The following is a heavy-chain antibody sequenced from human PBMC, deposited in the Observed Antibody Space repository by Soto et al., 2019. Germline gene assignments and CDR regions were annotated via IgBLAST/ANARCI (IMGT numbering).Heavy chain of an antibody. CDR1: GASIKTNTFY. D-gene: IGHD3-9*01. CDR2: IYYSGGT. CDR3: ARTERYYDISTGWARREFDY. Sequence: SETLSLTCSVSGASIKTNTFYGGWIRQPPGKGLEWIGNIYYSGGTVYNPSLRSRVTISVDTSKNQFSLKLTSVTAADTGVYYCARTERYYDISTGWARREFDYWGQGTLVTVSS. V-gene: IGHV4-39*01. J-gene: IGHJ4*02.